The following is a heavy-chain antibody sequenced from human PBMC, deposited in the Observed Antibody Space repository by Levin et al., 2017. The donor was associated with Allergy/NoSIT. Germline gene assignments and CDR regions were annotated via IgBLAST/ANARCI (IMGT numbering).Heavy chain of an antibody. J-gene: IGHJ4*02. V-gene: IGHV2-70*01. Sequence: SGPTLVKPTQTLTLTCTFSGFSLSTSGMCVSWIRPPPGKALEWLALIDWDDDKYYSTSLKTRLTISKDTSKNQVVLTMTNMDPVDTATYYCARMEGDSSGWAYFDYWGQGTLVTVSS. CDR1: GFSLSTSGMC. CDR2: IDWDDDK. CDR3: ARMEGDSSGWAYFDY. D-gene: IGHD6-19*01.